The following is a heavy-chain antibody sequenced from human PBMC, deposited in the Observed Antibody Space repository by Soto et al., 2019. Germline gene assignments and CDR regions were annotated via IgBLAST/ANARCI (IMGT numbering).Heavy chain of an antibody. Sequence: QITLKESGPTLVKPTQTLTLTCTFSGFSLSTSGVGVGWIRQPPGKALEWLALIYWDDDKRYSPSLKTRLTITKDTSKNQVVLTMTNMDPVDTSTYYCAHTLYGNNFDYWGQGTLVTVAS. D-gene: IGHD3-10*01. J-gene: IGHJ4*02. CDR3: AHTLYGNNFDY. V-gene: IGHV2-5*02. CDR1: GFSLSTSGVG. CDR2: IYWDDDK.